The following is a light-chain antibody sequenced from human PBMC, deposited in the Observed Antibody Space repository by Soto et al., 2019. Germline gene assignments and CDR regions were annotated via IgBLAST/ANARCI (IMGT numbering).Light chain of an antibody. J-gene: IGKJ2*01. CDR3: QQYNDWPPYT. V-gene: IGKV3-15*01. CDR2: DAS. CDR1: QSVSSK. Sequence: EIVLTQSPATVSVSPGESATLSCRASQSVSSKLAWYQQKPGQPPRLLIFDASARATGVPDRFSGRGSGTEFILTISRLQSEDFAVYYCQQYNDWPPYTFGQGTKVDIK.